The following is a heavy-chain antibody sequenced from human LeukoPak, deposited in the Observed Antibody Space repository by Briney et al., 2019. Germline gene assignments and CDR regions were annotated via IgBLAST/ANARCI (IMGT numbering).Heavy chain of an antibody. CDR3: ARGYYDSSGYYVGLNNWFDP. Sequence: SETLSLTCTVSGGSISSYYWSWIRQPPGKGLEWIGYIYYSGSTNYNPSLKSRVTISVDTSKNQFSLKLSSVTAADTAVYHCARGYYDSSGYYVGLNNWFDPWGQGTLVTVSS. V-gene: IGHV4-59*08. J-gene: IGHJ5*02. D-gene: IGHD3-22*01. CDR1: GGSISSYY. CDR2: IYYSGST.